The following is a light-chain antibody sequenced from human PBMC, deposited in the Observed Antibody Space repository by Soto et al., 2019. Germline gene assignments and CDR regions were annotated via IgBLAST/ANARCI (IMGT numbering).Light chain of an antibody. CDR1: SSDVGDYNY. Sequence: QSALTQPPSVSGSPGQSVTISCTGTSSDVGDYNYVSWYQHQPDKAPKLMICEVTKRPSGVPDRFSGSKSGNTASLTVSGLQAEDEADYYCSSYAGSNNFGVFGGGTKLTVL. V-gene: IGLV2-8*01. CDR2: EVT. CDR3: SSYAGSNNFGV. J-gene: IGLJ2*01.